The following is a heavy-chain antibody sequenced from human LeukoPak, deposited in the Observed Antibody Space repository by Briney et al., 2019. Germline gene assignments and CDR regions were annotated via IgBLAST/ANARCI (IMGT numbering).Heavy chain of an antibody. CDR3: AKGYSYGIRAFDY. CDR1: GYNFDRYG. CDR2: ISTYNGNT. D-gene: IGHD5-18*01. Sequence: GASVKVSCKGSGYNFDRYGVNWVRQAPRQELEWVGWISTYNGNTFYAQKFEGRVSMTTDTSTNTVYMDLRSLRSDDTAVYYCAKGYSYGIRAFDYWGQGTLVTVSS. J-gene: IGHJ4*02. V-gene: IGHV1-18*04.